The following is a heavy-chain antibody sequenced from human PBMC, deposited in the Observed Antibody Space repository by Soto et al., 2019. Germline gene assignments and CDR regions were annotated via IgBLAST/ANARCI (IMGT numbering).Heavy chain of an antibody. D-gene: IGHD4-17*01. CDR1: GFTFSSYD. Sequence: EVQLVESGGGLVQPGGSLRLSCAASGFTFSSYDMHWVRQATGKGLEWVSAIGTPGDTYYPGSVKGRFTISRENAKNSLYLQMNSLRAGDTVVYYCARAFSKTTVTTLYYYGMDVWGQGTTVTVSS. V-gene: IGHV3-13*01. CDR3: ARAFSKTTVTTLYYYGMDV. CDR2: IGTPGDT. J-gene: IGHJ6*02.